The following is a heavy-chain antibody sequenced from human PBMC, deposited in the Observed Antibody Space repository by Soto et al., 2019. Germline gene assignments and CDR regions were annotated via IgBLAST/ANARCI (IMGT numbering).Heavy chain of an antibody. J-gene: IGHJ5*02. CDR1: GGSISSYY. D-gene: IGHD3-10*01. Sequence: SETLSLTCTVSGGSISSYYWSWIRQPPGKGLEWIGYIYYSGSTNYNPSLKSRVTISVDTSKNQFSLKLSSVTAADTAVYYCARDLFRIGGSGSYSEGWFDPWGQGTLVTVSS. CDR2: IYYSGST. V-gene: IGHV4-59*01. CDR3: ARDLFRIGGSGSYSEGWFDP.